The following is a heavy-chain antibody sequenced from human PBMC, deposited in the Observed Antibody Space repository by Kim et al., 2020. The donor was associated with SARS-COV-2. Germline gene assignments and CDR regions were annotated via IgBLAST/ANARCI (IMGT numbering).Heavy chain of an antibody. Sequence: GGSLRLSCAASGFNFKDYYMAWIRQAPGKRLEWISHIRGDGIYTNYAGSFKGRFIVSRDNARNLLFLQMNRLRVDDTALYFCARPKGNDWHEDFFDSWGQGTLVTVSP. CDR2: IRGDGIYT. CDR3: ARPKGNDWHEDFFDS. CDR1: GFNFKDYY. V-gene: IGHV3-11*03. J-gene: IGHJ4*02. D-gene: IGHD1-1*01.